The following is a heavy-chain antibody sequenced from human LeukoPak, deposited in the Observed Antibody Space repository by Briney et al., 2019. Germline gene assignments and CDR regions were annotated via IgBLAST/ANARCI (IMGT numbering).Heavy chain of an antibody. CDR1: GFTFSSYS. Sequence: PGGSLRLSCAAPGFTFSSYSMNWVRQAPGKGLEWVSSISSSSSYIYYADSVKGRFTISRDNAKMSLYLQMNSLRVEDTAVYYCATYSTRNAREFQSWGQGTLVTVSS. J-gene: IGHJ1*01. V-gene: IGHV3-21*01. CDR3: ATYSTRNAREFQS. CDR2: ISSSSSYI. D-gene: IGHD4-11*01.